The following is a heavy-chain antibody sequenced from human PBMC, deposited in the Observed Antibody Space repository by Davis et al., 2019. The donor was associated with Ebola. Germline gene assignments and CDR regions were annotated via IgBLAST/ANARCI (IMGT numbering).Heavy chain of an antibody. D-gene: IGHD1-14*01. CDR3: ARGYNPDY. Sequence: GESLKISCAASGYTFTSQYMHWVRQAPGQGLEWMGIINPRGGSTNYAQKFQGRVTMTRDTSTSTVYMELSSLRSEDTAVYYCARGYNPDYWGQGTLVTVSP. CDR2: INPRGGST. CDR1: GYTFTSQY. V-gene: IGHV1-46*03. J-gene: IGHJ4*02.